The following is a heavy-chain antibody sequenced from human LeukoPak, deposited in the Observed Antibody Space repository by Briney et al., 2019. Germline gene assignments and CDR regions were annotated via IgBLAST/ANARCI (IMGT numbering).Heavy chain of an antibody. CDR2: LSGNGAST. D-gene: IGHD6-19*01. V-gene: IGHV3-23*01. CDR3: AKSSSGWYGDAFDI. CDR1: GFTFSNAW. J-gene: IGHJ3*02. Sequence: GGSLRLSCAASGFTFSNAWMSWVCRAPGKGLEWVSALSGNGASTYHADSVKGRFTISRDNSKNTLYLQMSSLRAEDTAVYYCAKSSSGWYGDAFDIWGQGTMVTVSS.